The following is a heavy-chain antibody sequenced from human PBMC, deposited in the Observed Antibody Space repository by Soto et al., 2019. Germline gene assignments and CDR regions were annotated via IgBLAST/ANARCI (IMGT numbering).Heavy chain of an antibody. CDR3: ASAAVTGTTGLDF. CDR1: GYTFSGFY. Sequence: ASVKVSCKASGYTFSGFYMHWVRQAPGQGLEWMGWINPNSGGTKSAEKFQGRVTMTRDTSISTAYMELSRLTSDDTAVYYCASAAVTGTTGLDFWGQGTQVTV. D-gene: IGHD6-19*01. J-gene: IGHJ4*02. V-gene: IGHV1-2*02. CDR2: INPNSGGT.